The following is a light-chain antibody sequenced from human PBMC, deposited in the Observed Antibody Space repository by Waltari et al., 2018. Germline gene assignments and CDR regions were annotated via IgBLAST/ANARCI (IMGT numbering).Light chain of an antibody. Sequence: ETLMTQSPATLSVSPGESATLPCRASESVRSKLAWYQRKPGQAPRLLIYDASTRATGVPARFTGSGSGTEFTLTISSLQSEDFAVYYCQQYNNWPPNTFGQGTKLEI. V-gene: IGKV3-15*01. CDR1: ESVRSK. CDR3: QQYNNWPPNT. J-gene: IGKJ2*01. CDR2: DAS.